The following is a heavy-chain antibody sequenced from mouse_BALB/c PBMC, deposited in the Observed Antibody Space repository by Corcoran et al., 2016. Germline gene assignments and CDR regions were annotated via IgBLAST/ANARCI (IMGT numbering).Heavy chain of an antibody. CDR3: ARSLYYGNYWFAY. V-gene: IGHV1-66*01. CDR2: IFPGSGNT. CDR1: GYSFTSYY. D-gene: IGHD2-1*01. Sequence: VQLQQSGPELVKPGASVKISCKASGYSFTSYYIHWVKQRPGQGLEWIGWIFPGSGNTKYNEKFKGKATLTADTSSSTAYMQLSSLTSEDSAVYFCARSLYYGNYWFAYWGQGTLVTVSA. J-gene: IGHJ3*01.